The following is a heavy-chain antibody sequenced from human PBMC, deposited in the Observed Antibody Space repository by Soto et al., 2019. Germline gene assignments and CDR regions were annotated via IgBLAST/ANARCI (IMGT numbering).Heavy chain of an antibody. CDR2: ISSSSSYI. CDR1: GFTFSSYW. D-gene: IGHD2-2*01. Sequence: GGSLRLSCAASGFTFSSYWMSWVRQAPGKGLEWISSISSSSSYIYYADSVKGRFTISRDNAKNSLYLQMNSLRAEDTAVYYCARAFPQLLFDAFDIWGQGTMVTVSS. V-gene: IGHV3-21*01. J-gene: IGHJ3*02. CDR3: ARAFPQLLFDAFDI.